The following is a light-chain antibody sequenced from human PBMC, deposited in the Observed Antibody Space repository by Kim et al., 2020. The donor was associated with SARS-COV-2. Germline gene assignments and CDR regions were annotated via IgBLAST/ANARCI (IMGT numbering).Light chain of an antibody. J-gene: IGKJ1*01. CDR1: QGISSS. V-gene: IGKV1-27*01. CDR2: AAS. Sequence: ASVGDRVTITCRASQGISSSLAWYQQNPGKVPRLLIYAASAVQSGVPSRFSGSGSGTDFTLTISSLQPEDVATYYCQKYDRAPWTFGQGTKVEIK. CDR3: QKYDRAPWT.